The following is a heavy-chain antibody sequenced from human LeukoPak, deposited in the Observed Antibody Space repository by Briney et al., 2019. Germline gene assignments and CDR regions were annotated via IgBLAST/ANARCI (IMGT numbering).Heavy chain of an antibody. CDR1: GYTFTSYG. CDR2: ISAYNGNT. Sequence: ASVKVSCKASGYTFTSYGISWVREAPGQGLEWMGWISAYNGNTNYAQKLPGRVTMTTDTSTSTAHLELRSLRSDDTAVYCCARGPYYYGSGILTLTNRFDPCGQGTLVSVSS. D-gene: IGHD3-10*01. CDR3: ARGPYYYGSGILTLTNRFDP. V-gene: IGHV1-18*01. J-gene: IGHJ5*02.